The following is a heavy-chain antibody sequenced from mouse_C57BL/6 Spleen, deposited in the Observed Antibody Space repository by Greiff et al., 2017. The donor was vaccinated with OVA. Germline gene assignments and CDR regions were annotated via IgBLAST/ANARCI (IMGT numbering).Heavy chain of an antibody. CDR1: GFTFSDYY. V-gene: IGHV5-12*01. J-gene: IGHJ4*01. CDR3: ARGGDYDVHAMDY. D-gene: IGHD2-4*01. Sequence: EVKLVESGGGLVQPGGSLKLSCAASGFTFSDYYMYWVRQTPEKRLEWVAYISNGGGSTYYPDTVKGRFTISRDNAKNTLYLQMSRLKSEDTAMYYCARGGDYDVHAMDYWGQGTSVTVSS. CDR2: ISNGGGST.